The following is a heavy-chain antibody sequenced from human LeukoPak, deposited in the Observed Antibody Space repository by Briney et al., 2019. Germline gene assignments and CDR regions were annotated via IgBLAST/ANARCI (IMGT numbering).Heavy chain of an antibody. CDR3: ARGRAYGDYYWFDP. D-gene: IGHD4-17*01. V-gene: IGHV4-59*01. CDR1: GGSISSYY. Sequence: SETLSLTCTVSGGSISSYYWTWIRQPPGKGLEWIGYIYYSGSTNYNPSLKSRVTISVDTSKNQFSLKLSSVTAADTAVYCCARGRAYGDYYWFDPWGQGTLVTVSS. CDR2: IYYSGST. J-gene: IGHJ5*02.